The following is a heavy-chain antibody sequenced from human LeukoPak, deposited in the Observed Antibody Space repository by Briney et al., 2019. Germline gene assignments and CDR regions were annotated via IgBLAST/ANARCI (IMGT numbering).Heavy chain of an antibody. CDR3: AKDQGYYGSGTYVDY. CDR1: GFTFGDFA. Sequence: GGSLRLSCAASGFTFGDFAMTWVRQAPGKGLEGVPSVSGSGSSTYYADSVKGRLTSSRGDSKNTLYLQMNTLRAEDTAIYFCAKDQGYYGSGTYVDYWGQGTLVIVSS. J-gene: IGHJ4*02. D-gene: IGHD3-10*01. CDR2: VSGSGSST. V-gene: IGHV3-23*01.